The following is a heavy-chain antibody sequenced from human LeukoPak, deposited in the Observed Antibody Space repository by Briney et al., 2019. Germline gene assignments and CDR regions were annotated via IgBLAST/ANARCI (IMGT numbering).Heavy chain of an antibody. J-gene: IGHJ6*02. Sequence: SETLSLTCTVSGGSISSYYWSWIRQPPGKGLEWIGEINHSGSTNYNPSLKSRVTISVDTSKNQFSLKLSSVTAADTAVYYCARGPTRYCSSTSCYMSPLYYYYGMDVWGQGTTVTVSS. D-gene: IGHD2-2*02. CDR2: INHSGST. CDR3: ARGPTRYCSSTSCYMSPLYYYYGMDV. V-gene: IGHV4-34*01. CDR1: GGSISSYY.